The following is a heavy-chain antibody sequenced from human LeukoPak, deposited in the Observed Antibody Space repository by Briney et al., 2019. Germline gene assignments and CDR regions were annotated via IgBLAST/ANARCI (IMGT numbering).Heavy chain of an antibody. D-gene: IGHD3-16*01. CDR3: ATSIARSTWGSHALDF. J-gene: IGHJ4*02. CDR2: LSYDGSLK. Sequence: HPGGSLILSCTGSGFTFSDSGMHWVRQAPGKGLEWMAILSYDGSLKYYADSVKGRFTISRDNSKNTLYLQMNSLRVEDTAVYYCATSIARSTWGSHALDFWGQGTLVTVSS. CDR1: GFTFSDSG. V-gene: IGHV3-30*04.